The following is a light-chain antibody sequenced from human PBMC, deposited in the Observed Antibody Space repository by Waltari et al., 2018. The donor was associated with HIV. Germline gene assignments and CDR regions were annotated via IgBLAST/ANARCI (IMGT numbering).Light chain of an antibody. CDR3: QARHNWTHLFT. CDR1: QSVTTY. CDR2: DAS. V-gene: IGKV3-11*01. Sequence: EIVLTQSPGTLSLSPGEGATLSCRASQSVTTYLPWYQQKPGQPPRPLIFDASIRTTGIPARFSGSGSGTDFTLTISILEPEAYAIYYCQARHNWTHLFTFGHGTKVDMK. J-gene: IGKJ3*01.